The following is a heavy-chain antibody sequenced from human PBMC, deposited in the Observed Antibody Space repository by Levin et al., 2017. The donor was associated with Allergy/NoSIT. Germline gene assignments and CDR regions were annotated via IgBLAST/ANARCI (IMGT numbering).Heavy chain of an antibody. D-gene: IGHD3-16*02. Sequence: GGSLILSCTGSGFTFGDYAMSWVRQAPGKGLEWVGFIRNKAHGGTTEYAASVKGRLTISRDDSKSIAYLQMNSLKTEDTAVYFCARGGPPNYDYNWGSYRDGYFDYWGQGTLVTVSS. CDR1: GFTFGDYA. V-gene: IGHV3-49*04. J-gene: IGHJ4*02. CDR2: IRNKAHGGTT. CDR3: ARGGPPNYDYNWGSYRDGYFDY.